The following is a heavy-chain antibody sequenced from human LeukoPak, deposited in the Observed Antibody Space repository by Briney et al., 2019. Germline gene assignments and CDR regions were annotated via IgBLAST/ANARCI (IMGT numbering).Heavy chain of an antibody. CDR3: ARDRGPVTKVGTV. V-gene: IGHV1-69*13. CDR2: IIPIFGTA. D-gene: IGHD4-23*01. CDR1: GGTFSSYA. J-gene: IGHJ4*02. Sequence: ASVKVSCKASGGTFSSYAISWVRQAPGQGLEWMGGIIPIFGTANYAQKFQGRVTITADESTSTAYMELSSLRSEDTAVYYCARDRGPVTKVGTVWGQGTLVTVSS.